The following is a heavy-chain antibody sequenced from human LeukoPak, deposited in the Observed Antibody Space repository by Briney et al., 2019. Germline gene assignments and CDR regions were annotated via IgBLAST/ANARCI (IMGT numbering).Heavy chain of an antibody. D-gene: IGHD5-18*01. CDR3: ARLRSGYSYGYWETIDY. CDR1: GYTFTSYD. Sequence: GASVKVSCKASGYTFTSYDINWVRQATGQGLEWMGWMNPNSGNTGYAQKFQGRVTMTRNTSISTAYMELSSLRSEDTAVYYCARLRSGYSYGYWETIDYWGQGTLVTVSS. J-gene: IGHJ4*02. CDR2: MNPNSGNT. V-gene: IGHV1-8*01.